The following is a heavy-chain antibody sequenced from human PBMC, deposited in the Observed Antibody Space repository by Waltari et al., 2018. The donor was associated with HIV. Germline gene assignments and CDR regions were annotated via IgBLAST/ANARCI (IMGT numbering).Heavy chain of an antibody. J-gene: IGHJ5*02. V-gene: IGHV4-34*01. D-gene: IGHD4-17*01. CDR2: ISHSGRS. Sequence: QVQLQQWGAGLLKPSATLSLTCVVYGGSASGYFWSWIRQSPDKGLEWIGEISHSGRSNYNPSLKSRVTISLDTSKNQFSLKLTSVTAADTAVYYCASSDYGDYRWGQGTLVTVSS. CDR3: ASSDYGDYR. CDR1: GGSASGYF.